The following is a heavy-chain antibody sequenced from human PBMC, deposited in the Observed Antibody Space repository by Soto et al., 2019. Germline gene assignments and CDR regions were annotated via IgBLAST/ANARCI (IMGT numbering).Heavy chain of an antibody. CDR1: GYTFTSYD. D-gene: IGHD3-22*01. J-gene: IGHJ4*02. V-gene: IGHV1-8*01. CDR3: ARGRIRYYYDSSGYYY. CDR2: MNPNSGNT. Sequence: VASVKVSCKASGYTFTSYDINWVRQATGQGLEWMGWMNPNSGNTGYAQKFQGRVTMTRNTSISTAYMELSSLRSEDTAVYYCARGRIRYYYDSSGYYYWGQGTLVTVPQ.